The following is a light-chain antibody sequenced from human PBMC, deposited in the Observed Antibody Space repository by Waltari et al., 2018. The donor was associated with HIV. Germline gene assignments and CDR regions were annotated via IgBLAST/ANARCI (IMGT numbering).Light chain of an antibody. CDR2: GAS. V-gene: IGKV3-20*01. CDR1: QSINSNY. CDR3: QQYTDSPLT. Sequence: EIVLTQSPGTLSLSPGERATLSCKTSQSINSNYLAWYQQKLGQAPTLLIYGASNRATGIPDRFSGSGSGTEFTLTISRLEPEDFAMYYCQQYTDSPLTFGGGTRVEI. J-gene: IGKJ4*01.